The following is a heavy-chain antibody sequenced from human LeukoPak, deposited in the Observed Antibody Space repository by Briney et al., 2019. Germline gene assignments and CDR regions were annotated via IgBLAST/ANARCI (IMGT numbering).Heavy chain of an antibody. Sequence: GGSLKLSCAASGFTVSSNYMSWVRQAPGKGLEWVSVIYSGGSTYYADSVKGRFTISRDNSKNTLYLQMNSLRAEDTAVYYCARMVFWALDYWGQGTLVTVSS. V-gene: IGHV3-66*01. CDR3: ARMVFWALDY. D-gene: IGHD1-14*01. CDR2: IYSGGST. J-gene: IGHJ4*02. CDR1: GFTVSSNY.